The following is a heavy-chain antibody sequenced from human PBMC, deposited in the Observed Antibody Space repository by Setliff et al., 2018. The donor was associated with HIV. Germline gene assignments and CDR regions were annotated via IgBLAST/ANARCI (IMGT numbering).Heavy chain of an antibody. V-gene: IGHV4-61*09. CDR2: IYTSGSP. CDR1: GGSVNSGNYH. CDR3: ARWVYNSAWSLDY. D-gene: IGHD6-19*01. J-gene: IGHJ4*02. Sequence: SETLSLPSSVSGGSVNSGNYHWAWIRQPAGKGLEWIGHIYTSGSPHYKSSLTSRLTISLDTSRNQFSLKLTSVTAADSATYYCARWVYNSAWSLDYWGQGTLVTVSS.